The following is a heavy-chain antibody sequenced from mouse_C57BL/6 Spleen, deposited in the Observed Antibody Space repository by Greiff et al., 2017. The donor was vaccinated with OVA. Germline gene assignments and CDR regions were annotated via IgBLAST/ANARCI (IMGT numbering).Heavy chain of an antibody. CDR3: AGSSGYDYAMDY. J-gene: IGHJ4*01. CDR2: IHPNSGST. Sequence: VQLQQSGAELVKPGASVKLSCKASGYTFTSYWMHWVKQRPGQGLEWIGMIHPNSGSTNYNEKFKSKATLTVDKSSSTAYMQLSSLTSEDSAVYYCAGSSGYDYAMDYWGQGTSVTVSS. V-gene: IGHV1-64*01. CDR1: GYTFTSYW. D-gene: IGHD3-2*02.